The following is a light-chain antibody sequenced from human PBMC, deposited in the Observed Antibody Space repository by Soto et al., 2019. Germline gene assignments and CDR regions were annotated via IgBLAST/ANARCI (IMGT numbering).Light chain of an antibody. J-gene: IGKJ1*01. V-gene: IGKV1-5*03. CDR3: QQYNDNWT. CDR1: QSISSW. CDR2: KAS. Sequence: DIQMTQSPSTLSASVGDRVTITCRASQSISSWLAWYQQKPGKAPKLLIYKASTLQSGVPSRFSRSGSGTEFTLAISSLQPDDSATYYCQQYNDNWTFGQGTTVEIK.